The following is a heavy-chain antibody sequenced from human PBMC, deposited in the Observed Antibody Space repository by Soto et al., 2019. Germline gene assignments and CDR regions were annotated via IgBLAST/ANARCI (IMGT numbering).Heavy chain of an antibody. V-gene: IGHV2-70*01. Sequence: SGPTLVNPTQTLTLTSTFSGFSLSTSGMCVSWIRQPPGKALEWLALIDWDDDKYYSTSLKTRLTISKDTSKNQVVLTMTNMDPVDTATYYCARAITMVRGALNWFDPWGQGTLVTVSS. CDR3: ARAITMVRGALNWFDP. CDR2: IDWDDDK. CDR1: GFSLSTSGMC. D-gene: IGHD3-10*01. J-gene: IGHJ5*02.